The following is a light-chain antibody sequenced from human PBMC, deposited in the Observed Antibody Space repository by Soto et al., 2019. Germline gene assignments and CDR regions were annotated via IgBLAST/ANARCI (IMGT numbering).Light chain of an antibody. CDR1: QGISSY. V-gene: IGKV1-8*01. Sequence: AIRMTQSPSSFSASTGDRVTITCRASQGISSYLACYQQKPGKAPKLLLYAASTLQSGVPSRFSGSGSGKDFTLTISFLQSEDFATYYCQQYYSYPWTFGQGTKVEIK. J-gene: IGKJ1*01. CDR3: QQYYSYPWT. CDR2: AAS.